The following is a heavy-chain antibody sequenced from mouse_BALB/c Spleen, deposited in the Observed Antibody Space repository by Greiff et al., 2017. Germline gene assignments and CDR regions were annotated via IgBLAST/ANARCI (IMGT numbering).Heavy chain of an antibody. Sequence: VQLQQSGAELVRSGASVKLSCTASGFNIKDYYMHWVKQRPEQGLEWIGWIDPENGDTEYAPKFQGKATMAADTSSNTAYLQLSSLTSEDTAVYYCKAYYGNYGFDYWGQGTTLTVAS. J-gene: IGHJ2*01. CDR1: GFNIKDYY. CDR2: IDPENGDT. CDR3: KAYYGNYGFDY. V-gene: IGHV14-4*02. D-gene: IGHD2-1*01.